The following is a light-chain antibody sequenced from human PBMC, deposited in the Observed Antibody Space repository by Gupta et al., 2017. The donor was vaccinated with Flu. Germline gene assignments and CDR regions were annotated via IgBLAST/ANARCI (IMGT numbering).Light chain of an antibody. CDR2: DVS. CDR3: TAYTSSSLWV. V-gene: IGLV2-14*04. J-gene: IGLJ1*01. CDR1: SSDVGAYNL. Sequence: SSTISWTGTSSDVGAYNLVSWYQQPPGKSPKLMIYDVSNRPSGVAVRFSGSKSGNTASLTISGRQAEDEADYYCTAYTSSSLWVFGTGTKVTVL.